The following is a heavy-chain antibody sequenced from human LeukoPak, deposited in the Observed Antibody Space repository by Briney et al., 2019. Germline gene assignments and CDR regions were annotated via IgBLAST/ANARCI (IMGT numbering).Heavy chain of an antibody. CDR3: AREHNQYYYYYMDV. J-gene: IGHJ6*03. CDR1: GFTVSSNY. CDR2: IYSGGGT. V-gene: IGHV3-66*01. Sequence: PGGSLRLSCAASGFTVSSNYMSWVRQAPGKGLEWVSVIYSGGGTYYADSVKGRFTISRDNSKNTLYLQMNSLRAEDTAVYYCAREHNQYYYYYMDVWGKGTTVTVSS. D-gene: IGHD1-14*01.